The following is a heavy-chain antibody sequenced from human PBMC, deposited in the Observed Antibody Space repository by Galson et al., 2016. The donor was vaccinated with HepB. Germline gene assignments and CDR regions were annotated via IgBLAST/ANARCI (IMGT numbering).Heavy chain of an antibody. CDR1: GGSIINGNYY. CDR2: IYYSGST. D-gene: IGHD4-17*01. CDR3: ASRYGDYGGPFDS. J-gene: IGHJ4*02. Sequence: TLSLTCTVSGGSIINGNYYWSWIRQHPGKGLEWIGYIYYSGSTYYNPSLKSRVTISVDTSKNQFSLKLSSVTAADTAVYYCASRYGDYGGPFDSWGQGTLVIVSS. V-gene: IGHV4-31*03.